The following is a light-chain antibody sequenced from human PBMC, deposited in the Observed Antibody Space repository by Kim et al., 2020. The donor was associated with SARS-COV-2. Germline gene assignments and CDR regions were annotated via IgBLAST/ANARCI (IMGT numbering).Light chain of an antibody. CDR1: HIGSKS. CDR2: NDS. V-gene: IGLV3-21*04. CDR3: QVWDSDSDHWV. J-gene: IGLJ2*01. Sequence: AQSRMAWMTCGGDHIGSKSVKWYQQKPGQAPVLVIYNDSDRPSGIPERFSGSNFGDTATLTISRVAAGDEADYYCQVWDSDSDHWVFGGGTQLTVL.